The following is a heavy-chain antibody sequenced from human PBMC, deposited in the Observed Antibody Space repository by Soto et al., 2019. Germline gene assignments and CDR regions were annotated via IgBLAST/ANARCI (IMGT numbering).Heavy chain of an antibody. CDR3: ARGKLLGYCSSTSCYNPYMDV. V-gene: IGHV1-69*02. Sequence: QVRLVQSGAEVKKPGSSVKVSCKASGGTFSSYTISWVRQAPGQGLEWMGRIIPILGIANYAQKFQGRVTITADKSTSTAYMELSSLRSEDTAVYYCARGKLLGYCSSTSCYNPYMDVWGKGTTVTVSS. D-gene: IGHD2-2*02. CDR2: IIPILGIA. CDR1: GGTFSSYT. J-gene: IGHJ6*03.